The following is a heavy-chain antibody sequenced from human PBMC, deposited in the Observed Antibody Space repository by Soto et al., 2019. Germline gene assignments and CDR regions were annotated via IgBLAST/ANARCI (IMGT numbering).Heavy chain of an antibody. CDR1: GFSYSSYD. V-gene: IGHV3-30*03. Sequence: QVRLVESGGGVVQPGRSLRLSCAASGFSYSSYDMHWVRQAPGKGLEWVAVISYDGSNKYYADSVKGRFTISRDNSKNTLYLQMNSLRAEDTAVYYCPSPPMTTMSWGQGTLVTVPS. CDR2: ISYDGSNK. J-gene: IGHJ5*02. CDR3: PSPPMTTMS. D-gene: IGHD4-4*01.